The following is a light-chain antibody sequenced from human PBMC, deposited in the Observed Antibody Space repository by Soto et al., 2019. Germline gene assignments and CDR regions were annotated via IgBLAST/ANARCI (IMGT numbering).Light chain of an antibody. J-gene: IGKJ2*01. CDR1: QDIRNY. V-gene: IGKV1-33*01. Sequence: DLPMTQSPSSLSASVGDRVTITCQASQDIRNYLNWFQQKPGKAPKRLIYDASNLETGVPSRFSGSGSGTDFTFTITNLQPEDIATYFCQQYDNVPRTFGQGTKLEIK. CDR2: DAS. CDR3: QQYDNVPRT.